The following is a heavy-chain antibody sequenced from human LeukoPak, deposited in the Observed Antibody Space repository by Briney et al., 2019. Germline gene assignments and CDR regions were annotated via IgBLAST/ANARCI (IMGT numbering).Heavy chain of an antibody. CDR3: ARGPSGYHNT. CDR1: GFTSSSNS. CDR2: ISSSSTYI. J-gene: IGHJ4*02. V-gene: IGHV3-21*01. D-gene: IGHD5-12*01. Sequence: GGSLRLSSAASGFTSSSNSINWGCRGPGKGLEWVSSISSSSTYIYYADSAKSRFPISRNNAKNSLYLQMNSLRAEDRAVYYCARGPSGYHNTGGQGTLVTVSS.